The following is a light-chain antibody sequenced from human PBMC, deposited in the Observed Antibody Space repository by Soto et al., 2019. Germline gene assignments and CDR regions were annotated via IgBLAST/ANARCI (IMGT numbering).Light chain of an antibody. CDR1: QSISSW. CDR2: DAS. Sequence: DIQMTQSPSTLSASVGDRVTITCRASQSISSWLAWYQQKPGKAPKLLIYDASSLESGVPSRFSGSGSGTEFTLTISSLQPDDFANYYCQQYNSYRTFGQGTKVEIK. V-gene: IGKV1-5*01. CDR3: QQYNSYRT. J-gene: IGKJ1*01.